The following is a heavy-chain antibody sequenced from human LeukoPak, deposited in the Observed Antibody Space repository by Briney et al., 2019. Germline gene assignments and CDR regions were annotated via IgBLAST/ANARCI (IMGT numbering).Heavy chain of an antibody. CDR3: ARAGYCSGGSCYFSFSGMDV. Sequence: SETLSLTCTVSGGSISSYYWSWIRQPPGKGLEWIGYIYYSGSTKYNPSLKSRVTISVDTSKNQFSLKLSSVTAADTAVYYCARAGYCSGGSCYFSFSGMDVWGQGTTVTVSS. CDR2: IYYSGST. J-gene: IGHJ6*02. V-gene: IGHV4-59*01. D-gene: IGHD2-15*01. CDR1: GGSISSYY.